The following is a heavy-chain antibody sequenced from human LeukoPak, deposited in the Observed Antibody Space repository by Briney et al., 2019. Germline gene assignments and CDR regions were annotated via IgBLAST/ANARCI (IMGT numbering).Heavy chain of an antibody. J-gene: IGHJ6*02. CDR2: TKQDGSDK. D-gene: IGHD5-12*01. Sequence: GGSLRLSCAASGFTFSTYWMSWVRQAPGKGLEWVANTKQDGSDKFYVDSVKGRFTISRDNAKNSLYLQMNSLRAEDTAVYYCARDPRYSGYDQHYYGMDVWGQGTTVTVSS. V-gene: IGHV3-7*03. CDR1: GFTFSTYW. CDR3: ARDPRYSGYDQHYYGMDV.